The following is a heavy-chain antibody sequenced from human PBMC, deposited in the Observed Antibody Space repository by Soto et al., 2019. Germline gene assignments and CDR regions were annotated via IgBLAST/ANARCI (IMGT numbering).Heavy chain of an antibody. CDR3: ARGPYGDYVDY. V-gene: IGHV4-34*01. Sequence: QVQLQQWGAGLLKPSETLSLTCAVYGGSFSGYYWSWIRQPPGKGREWIGEINHSGSTNYNPSLKGRVTISVDTTKNQFSLKLSSVTAADTAVYYCARGPYGDYVDYWGQGTLVTVSS. D-gene: IGHD4-17*01. CDR1: GGSFSGYY. CDR2: INHSGST. J-gene: IGHJ4*02.